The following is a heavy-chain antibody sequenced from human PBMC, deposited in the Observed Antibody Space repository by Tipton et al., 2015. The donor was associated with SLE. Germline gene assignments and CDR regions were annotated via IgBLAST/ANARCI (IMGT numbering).Heavy chain of an antibody. CDR1: GGSISNNY. V-gene: IGHV4-59*01. Sequence: GSLRLSCTVSGGSISNNYWSWIRQPPGKGLEWIGYMYYSGSPSYNPSLKSRVTISVDTSKNQFSLNLTSVTATDTAVYYCARARFWSGFYFDYWGQGTLVTVSS. J-gene: IGHJ4*02. CDR2: MYYSGSP. D-gene: IGHD3-3*01. CDR3: ARARFWSGFYFDY.